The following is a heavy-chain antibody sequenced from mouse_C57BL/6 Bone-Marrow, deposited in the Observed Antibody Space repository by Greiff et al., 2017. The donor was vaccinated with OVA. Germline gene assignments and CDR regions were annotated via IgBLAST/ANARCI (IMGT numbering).Heavy chain of an antibody. CDR3: AREPSYYYGSSLYYAMDY. CDR1: GFTFSSYA. J-gene: IGHJ4*01. Sequence: EVQVVESGGGLVKPGGSLKLSCAASGFTFSSYAMSWVRQTPEKRLEWVATISDGGSYTYYPDNVKGRFTISRDNAKNNLYLQMSHLKSEDTAMYYCAREPSYYYGSSLYYAMDYWGQGTSVTVSS. CDR2: ISDGGSYT. V-gene: IGHV5-4*01. D-gene: IGHD1-1*01.